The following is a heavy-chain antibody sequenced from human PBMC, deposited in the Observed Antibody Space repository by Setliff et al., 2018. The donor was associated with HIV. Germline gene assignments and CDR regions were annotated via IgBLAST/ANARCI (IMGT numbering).Heavy chain of an antibody. D-gene: IGHD2-2*01. Sequence: PSETLSLTCGVYGGSFSGYYWSWIRQPPGKGLEWIGEINDSGRINYNPSLRSRVTISVDTSKNQFSLKLSSVTAADTAVYYCARVIGSPAGPPYYHYYYMDVWGKGTTVTVSS. CDR2: INDSGRI. V-gene: IGHV4-34*01. CDR3: ARVIGSPAGPPYYHYYYMDV. CDR1: GGSFSGYY. J-gene: IGHJ6*03.